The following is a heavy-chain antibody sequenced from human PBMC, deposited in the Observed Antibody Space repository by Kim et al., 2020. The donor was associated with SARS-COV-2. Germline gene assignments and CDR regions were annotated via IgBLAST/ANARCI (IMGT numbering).Heavy chain of an antibody. D-gene: IGHD2-2*01. V-gene: IGHV1-69*13. CDR1: GGTFSSYA. Sequence: SVKVSCKASGGTFSSYAISWVRQAPGQGLEWMGGIIPILGTANYAQKFQGRVTITADESTSTAYMELSSLRSEDTAVYYCARAAFSEYQLRGFDYWGQGTLVTVSS. CDR2: IIPILGTA. J-gene: IGHJ4*02. CDR3: ARAAFSEYQLRGFDY.